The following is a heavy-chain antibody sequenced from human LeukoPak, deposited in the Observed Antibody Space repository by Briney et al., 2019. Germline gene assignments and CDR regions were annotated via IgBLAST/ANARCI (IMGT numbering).Heavy chain of an antibody. CDR2: ISGSGGST. D-gene: IGHD3-3*01. CDR3: AKLSGFLEWLPHPHYYYYGMDV. J-gene: IGHJ6*02. CDR1: GFTFSSYA. V-gene: IGHV3-23*01. Sequence: GGSLRLSCAASGFTFSSYAMSWVRQAPGKGLEWVSAISGSGGSTYYADSVKGRFTISRDNSKNTLYLQMNSLRAEDTAVYYCAKLSGFLEWLPHPHYYYYGMDVWGQGTTVTVSS.